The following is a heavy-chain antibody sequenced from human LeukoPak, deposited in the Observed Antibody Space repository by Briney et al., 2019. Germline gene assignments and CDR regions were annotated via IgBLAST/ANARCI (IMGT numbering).Heavy chain of an antibody. CDR2: MNPNSGNT. V-gene: IGHV1-8*01. J-gene: IGHJ3*02. CDR3: ARDGGYYDREGRAFDI. CDR1: GYTFTSYD. Sequence: GASVKVSCEASGYTFTSYDINWVRQATGQGLEWMGWMNPNSGNTGYAQKFQGRVTMTRNTSISTAYMELSSLRSEDTAVYYCARDGGYYDREGRAFDIWGQGTMVTVSS. D-gene: IGHD3-22*01.